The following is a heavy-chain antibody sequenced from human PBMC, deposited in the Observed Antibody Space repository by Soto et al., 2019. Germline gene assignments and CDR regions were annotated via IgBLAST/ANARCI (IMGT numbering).Heavy chain of an antibody. Sequence: QVQLVQSGAEVKKPGSSVKVSCKASGGTFSTSTFTWVRQAPGQGLEWMGRTIPLLNVADYAQDFQGRLTITADKSTNTTYMELNSLTSKDTDVYFCARDSPIGSTFSGYDAIDSWGQGTLVTVSS. D-gene: IGHD5-12*01. V-gene: IGHV1-69*08. CDR2: TIPLLNVA. CDR3: ARDSPIGSTFSGYDAIDS. CDR1: GGTFSTST. J-gene: IGHJ4*02.